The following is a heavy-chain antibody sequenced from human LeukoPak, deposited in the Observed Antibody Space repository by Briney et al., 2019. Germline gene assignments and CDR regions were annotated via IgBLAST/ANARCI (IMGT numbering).Heavy chain of an antibody. J-gene: IGHJ4*02. CDR1: GYTFTGYY. CDR3: ASRAADPPFDY. CDR2: INPNSGGT. Sequence: ASVKVSCKASGYTFTGYYMHWVRQAPGQGLEWMGWINPNSGGTNYAQKFQGWVTMTRDTSISTAYMELNSLRAEDTAVYYCASRAADPPFDYWGQGTLVTVSS. D-gene: IGHD6-13*01. V-gene: IGHV1-2*04.